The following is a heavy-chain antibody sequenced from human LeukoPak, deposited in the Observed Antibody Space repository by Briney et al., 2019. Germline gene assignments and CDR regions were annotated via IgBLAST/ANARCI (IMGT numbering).Heavy chain of an antibody. CDR2: ISGSAGST. Sequence: PGGSLRLSCAASGFTLSRYAMSWVRQAPGKGPEWVSAISGSAGSTHYADSVKGRFTISRDNSKNTLYLQMNSLRAEDTAVYYCAKDTRAYYGMDVWGQGTTVTVSS. J-gene: IGHJ6*02. V-gene: IGHV3-23*01. CDR1: GFTLSRYA. CDR3: AKDTRAYYGMDV.